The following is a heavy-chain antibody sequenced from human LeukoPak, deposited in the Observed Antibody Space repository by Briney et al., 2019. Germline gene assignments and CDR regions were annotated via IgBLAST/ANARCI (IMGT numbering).Heavy chain of an antibody. V-gene: IGHV3-23*01. CDR3: AKSSEGDYDGQYFQR. D-gene: IGHD4-17*01. CDR1: GFTFSSYA. CDR2: ISGSGGST. J-gene: IGHJ1*01. Sequence: GGSLRLSCAASGFTFSSYAMSWVRQAPGKGLEWVSAISGSGGSTYYADSVKGRFTISRDNSKNKLYVQMNSLRAEDTAVYYCAKSSEGDYDGQYFQRGGQGTLGTVSS.